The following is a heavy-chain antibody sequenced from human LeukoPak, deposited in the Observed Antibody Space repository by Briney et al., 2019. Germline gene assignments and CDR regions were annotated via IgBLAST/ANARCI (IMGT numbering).Heavy chain of an antibody. Sequence: NSSETLSLTCTVSGGSISSYYWSWIRQPPGKGLEWIGYIYYSGSTNYNPSLKSRVTISVDTSKNQFSLKLSSVTAADTAVYYCARDKAEMRELSGPYYFDYWGQGTLVTVSS. CDR2: IYYSGST. CDR3: ARDKAEMRELSGPYYFDY. V-gene: IGHV4-59*01. D-gene: IGHD1-26*01. J-gene: IGHJ4*02. CDR1: GGSISSYY.